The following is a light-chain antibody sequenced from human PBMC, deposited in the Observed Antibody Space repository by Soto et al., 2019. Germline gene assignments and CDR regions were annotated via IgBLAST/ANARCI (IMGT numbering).Light chain of an antibody. CDR3: QHYDNLPPT. Sequence: DIQMTQSPSSLSASEGDRVTITCQATQDINNYLNWYQQKPGKAPKLLIYAASNLETGDPSRFSGSGSGTDFTFTISSLQPADIGTYYCQHYDNLPPTFVQGTKLQIK. CDR2: AAS. J-gene: IGKJ2*01. V-gene: IGKV1-33*01. CDR1: QDINNY.